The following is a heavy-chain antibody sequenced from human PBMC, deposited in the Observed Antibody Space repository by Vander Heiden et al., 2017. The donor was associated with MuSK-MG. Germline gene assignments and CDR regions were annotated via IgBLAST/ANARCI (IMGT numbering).Heavy chain of an antibody. CDR3: ARGIIAVADIDY. J-gene: IGHJ4*02. CDR2: IYYSGST. D-gene: IGHD6-19*01. Sequence: QVQLQESGPGLVKPSQTLSLTCTVSGGSISSGGYYGPWIRQHPGKGLEWIGYIYYSGSTYYNPSLKSRVTISVDTSKNQFSLKLSSVTAADTAVYYCARGIIAVADIDYWGQGTLVTVSS. V-gene: IGHV4-31*03. CDR1: GGSISSGGYY.